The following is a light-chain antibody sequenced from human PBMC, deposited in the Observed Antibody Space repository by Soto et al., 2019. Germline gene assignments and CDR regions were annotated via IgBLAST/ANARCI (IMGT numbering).Light chain of an antibody. CDR3: QQSYSTLPIT. J-gene: IGKJ5*01. V-gene: IGKV1-39*01. CDR2: AAS. CDR1: QSISSY. Sequence: DIQMTQSPSSLSASVGDRVTINCLASQSISSYLNWYQQKPGKAPKLLIYAASSLQSGVPSRFSGSGSGTDFTLTISSLQPEDFATYYCQQSYSTLPITFGQGTRLEIK.